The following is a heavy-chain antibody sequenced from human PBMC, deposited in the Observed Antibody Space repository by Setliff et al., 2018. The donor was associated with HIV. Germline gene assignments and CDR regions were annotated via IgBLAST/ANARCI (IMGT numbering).Heavy chain of an antibody. CDR1: GFTFSSFC. V-gene: IGHV3-7*01. CDR3: AREKGSYSSSWTRTDAFDI. D-gene: IGHD6-13*01. J-gene: IGHJ3*02. CDR2: IKQDGSEK. Sequence: GGSLRLSCAASGFTFSSFCMSWVRQAPGKGLEWVANIKQDGSEKYYVDSVKGRFTISRDNAKNSLYLQMNSLRAEDTAVYYCAREKGSYSSSWTRTDAFDIWGQGTMVTVSS.